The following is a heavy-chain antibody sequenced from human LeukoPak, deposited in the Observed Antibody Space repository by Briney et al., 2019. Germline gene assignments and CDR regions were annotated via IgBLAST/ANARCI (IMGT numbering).Heavy chain of an antibody. Sequence: SETLSLTCAVYGGSFSGYYWSWIRQPPGKGLEWIGEINHSGSTNYNPSLKSRVTISVDTSKNQFSLKLSSVTAADTAVYYRARGRSMDVWGQGTTVTVSS. J-gene: IGHJ6*02. CDR1: GGSFSGYY. V-gene: IGHV4-34*01. CDR2: INHSGST. CDR3: ARGRSMDV.